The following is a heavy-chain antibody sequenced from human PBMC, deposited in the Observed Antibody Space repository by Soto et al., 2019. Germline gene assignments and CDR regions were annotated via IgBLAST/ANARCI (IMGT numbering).Heavy chain of an antibody. V-gene: IGHV3-30-3*01. CDR1: GFTFSTYA. D-gene: IGHD6-6*01. J-gene: IGHJ5*02. CDR2: ILYDGSIE. Sequence: GGSLRLSCAASGFTFSTYAMNWVRQAPGKGLGWVAVILYDGSIEHYADSVKGRFTVSRDNSKNTVYLQMNSLTPEDTAVYYCAREESVAALKWFDPWGQGTLVTVSS. CDR3: AREESVAALKWFDP.